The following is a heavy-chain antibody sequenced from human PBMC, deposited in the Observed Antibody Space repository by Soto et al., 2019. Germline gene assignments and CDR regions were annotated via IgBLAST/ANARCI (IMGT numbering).Heavy chain of an antibody. CDR3: ARETTPDYGDYYYYGMDV. CDR2: INPSGGST. D-gene: IGHD4-17*01. V-gene: IGHV1-46*01. J-gene: IGHJ6*02. Sequence: ASVKVSCKASGYTFTSYYMHWVRQAPGQGLEWMGIINPSGGSTSYAQKFQGRVTMTRDTSTGTVYMELSSLRSEDTAVYYCARETTPDYGDYYYYGMDVWGQGTTVTVSS. CDR1: GYTFTSYY.